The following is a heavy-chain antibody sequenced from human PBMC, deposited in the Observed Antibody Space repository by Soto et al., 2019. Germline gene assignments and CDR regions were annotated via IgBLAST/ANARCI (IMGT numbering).Heavy chain of an antibody. CDR2: IYWDDDK. J-gene: IGHJ3*01. D-gene: IGHD3-16*01. Sequence: SGPTLVNPTETLTLTCTFSGFSLSARGEAVGWIRQPPGKALEWLAIIYWDDDKHYSPSLRTTFSITKDTSKNQVVLTMTNMDPVDTATYFCAHRPFNSTWHDAYDVWGPGTMVTVSS. CDR1: GFSLSARGEA. V-gene: IGHV2-5*02. CDR3: AHRPFNSTWHDAYDV.